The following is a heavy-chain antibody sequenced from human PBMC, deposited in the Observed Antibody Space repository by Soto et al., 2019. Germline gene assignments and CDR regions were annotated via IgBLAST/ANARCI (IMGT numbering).Heavy chain of an antibody. CDR3: ARVYYCSSTSCDGWFDP. Sequence: GASVKVSCKASGYTFTGYYMHWVRQAPGQGLEWMGWINPNSGGTNYAQKFQGRVTMTRDTSTSTAYMELSRLRSDDTAVYYCARVYYCSSTSCDGWFDPWGQGTLVTVSS. D-gene: IGHD2-2*01. CDR2: INPNSGGT. J-gene: IGHJ5*02. CDR1: GYTFTGYY. V-gene: IGHV1-2*02.